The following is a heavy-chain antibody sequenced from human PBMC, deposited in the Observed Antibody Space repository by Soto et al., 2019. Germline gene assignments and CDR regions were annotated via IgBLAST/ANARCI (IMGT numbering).Heavy chain of an antibody. D-gene: IGHD3-10*01. CDR3: ARHKITMVRGVTGYYYGMDV. Sequence: GESLNLSCTGSGYIFCSCRIAWVRQMPGNGLGRLGIIYPGDSDTRYSPSFQGQVTISADKSISTAYLQWSSLKASDTAMYYCARHKITMVRGVTGYYYGMDVWGQGTTVTVSS. CDR2: IYPGDSDT. V-gene: IGHV5-51*01. CDR1: GYIFCSCR. J-gene: IGHJ6*02.